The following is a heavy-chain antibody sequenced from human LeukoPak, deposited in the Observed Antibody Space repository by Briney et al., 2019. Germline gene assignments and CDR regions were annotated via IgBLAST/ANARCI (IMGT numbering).Heavy chain of an antibody. CDR2: IYYSGTT. V-gene: IGHV4-59*01. J-gene: IGHJ3*02. CDR3: ARDRQSSSWYGGAFDI. D-gene: IGHD6-13*01. CDR1: RGSISNYY. Sequence: SETLSLTCAVSRGSISNYYWNWIRQPPGKGLEWIGYIYYSGTTNYNPSLKSRVTISVDTSKNQFSLKLSSVTAADTAVYYCARDRQSSSWYGGAFDIWGQGTMVTVSS.